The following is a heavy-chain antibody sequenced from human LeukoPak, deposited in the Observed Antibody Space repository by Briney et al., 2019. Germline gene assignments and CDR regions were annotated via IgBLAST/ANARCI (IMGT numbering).Heavy chain of an antibody. CDR1: GFTFSSYS. CDR2: ISSSSSYI. CDR3: ATDKLGGSGSYDY. V-gene: IGHV3-21*01. Sequence: PGGSLRLSCAASGFTFSSYSMNWVRQAPGKGLEWVSSISSSSSYIYYADSVKGRFTISRDNAKNSLSLQMNSLRAEDTAVYYCATDKLGGSGSYDYWGQGTLVTVSS. J-gene: IGHJ4*02. D-gene: IGHD3-10*01.